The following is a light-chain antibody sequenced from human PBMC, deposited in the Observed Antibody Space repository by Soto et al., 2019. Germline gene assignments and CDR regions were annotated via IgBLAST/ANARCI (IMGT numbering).Light chain of an antibody. CDR1: QSVSSY. V-gene: IGKV3-11*01. CDR3: QQRSNWPPIT. J-gene: IGKJ5*01. Sequence: EIVLPQSPATLSLSPGERATLSCRASQSVSSYLSWYQQKPGQAPRLLIYDASNRATGIPARFSGSVSGTDFTLTISSLEPEDFAGDYCQQRSNWPPITGGQRTRLEIK. CDR2: DAS.